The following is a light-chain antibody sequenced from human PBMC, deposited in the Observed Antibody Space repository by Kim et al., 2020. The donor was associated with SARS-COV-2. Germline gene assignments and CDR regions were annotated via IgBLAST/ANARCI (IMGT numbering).Light chain of an antibody. CDR3: QEANDWPPVK. V-gene: IGKV3-15*01. CDR2: EAT. CDR1: QTINKR. Sequence: PRGRGTPPWRGRQTINKRLGWYQKKPGQGPRLLNYEATTRATGVPGRFKGRGSEKDFNLTNSRLQAGSFAIYYCQEANDWPPVKFGQGNKVENK. J-gene: IGKJ1*01.